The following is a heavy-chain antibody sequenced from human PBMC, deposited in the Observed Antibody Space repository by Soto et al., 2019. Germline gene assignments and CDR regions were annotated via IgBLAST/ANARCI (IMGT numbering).Heavy chain of an antibody. CDR3: ARGQTRFLEWLLSPSYGMDV. CDR1: GYTFTSYD. J-gene: IGHJ6*02. CDR2: MNPNSGNT. Sequence: GASVKVSCKASGYTFTSYDINWARQATGQGLEWMGWMNPNSGNTGYAQKFQGRVTMTRNTSISTAYMELSSLRSEDTAVYYCARGQTRFLEWLLSPSYGMDVWGQGTTVTVSS. D-gene: IGHD3-3*01. V-gene: IGHV1-8*01.